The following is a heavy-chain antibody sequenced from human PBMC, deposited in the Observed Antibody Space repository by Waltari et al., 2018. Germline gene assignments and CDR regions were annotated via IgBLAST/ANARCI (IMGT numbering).Heavy chain of an antibody. CDR3: ARLVVGATKYNWFDP. CDR2: IFSNDEK. D-gene: IGHD1-26*01. Sequence: QVTLKESGPVLVKPTETLTLTCPFSWFSLSTARMGVSVIRQPPGKALEWLANIFSNDEKSYSTSLKSRLTISKDTSKSQVVLTMTNMDPVDTATYYCARLVVGATKYNWFDPWGQGTLVTVSS. J-gene: IGHJ5*02. CDR1: WFSLSTARMG. V-gene: IGHV2-26*01.